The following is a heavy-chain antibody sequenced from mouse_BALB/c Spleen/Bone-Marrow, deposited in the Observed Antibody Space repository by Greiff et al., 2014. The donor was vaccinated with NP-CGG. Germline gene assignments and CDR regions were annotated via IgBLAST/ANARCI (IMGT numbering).Heavy chain of an antibody. CDR3: TRRGTVVFDY. V-gene: IGHV1S22*01. CDR1: GYTFTSYW. D-gene: IGHD1-1*01. J-gene: IGHJ2*01. CDR2: IYPGSGST. Sequence: LQQSGSELVRPGASVKLSCKASGYTFTSYWMRWVKQRPGQGLEWIGNIYPGSGSTNYDEKFKSKATLTVDTSSSTAYMQLSSLTSEDSAVYYCTRRGTVVFDYWGQGTTLTVSS.